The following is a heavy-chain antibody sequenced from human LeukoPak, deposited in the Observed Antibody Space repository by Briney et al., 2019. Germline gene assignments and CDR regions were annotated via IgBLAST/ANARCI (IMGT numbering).Heavy chain of an antibody. CDR3: ARARRPKWERDGYTSKGSAFDI. D-gene: IGHD5-24*01. V-gene: IGHV3-69-1*01. Sequence: PGGSLRLSCAASGFTFSDCYMSWIRQAPGKGPEWVSSITSGRTTYYADSVKGRFTISNNNAKKSLYLQMNSLRAEDTAVYYCARARRPKWERDGYTSKGSAFDIWGQGTMVTVS. CDR1: GFTFSDCY. CDR2: ITSGRTT. J-gene: IGHJ3*02.